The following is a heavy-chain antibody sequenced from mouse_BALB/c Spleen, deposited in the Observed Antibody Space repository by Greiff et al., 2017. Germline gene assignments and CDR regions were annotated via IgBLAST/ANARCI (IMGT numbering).Heavy chain of an antibody. Sequence: EVKLVESGAELVKPGASVKLSCTASGFNIKDTYMHWVKQRPEQGLEWIGRIDPANGNTKYDPKFQGKATITADTSSNTAYLQLSSLTSEDTAVYYCATLSRGYAMDYWGQGTSVTVSS. J-gene: IGHJ4*01. CDR2: IDPANGNT. CDR3: ATLSRGYAMDY. V-gene: IGHV14-3*02. CDR1: GFNIKDTY.